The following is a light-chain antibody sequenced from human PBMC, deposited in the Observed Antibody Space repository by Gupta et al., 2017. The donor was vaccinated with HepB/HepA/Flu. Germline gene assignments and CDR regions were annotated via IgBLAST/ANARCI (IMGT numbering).Light chain of an antibody. CDR3: RQALPSPRT. CDR2: LGS. Sequence: DIVMTQSPLSLPVTPGESASISCRSSQSLVKSNGYNYLDWYLQKPGQSPQLLIYLGSNRASGVPDRFSGSGSGADFTLKISRVEADDVGVYYCRQALPSPRTFGQGTKLEIK. CDR1: QSLVKSNGYNY. V-gene: IGKV2-28*01. J-gene: IGKJ2*02.